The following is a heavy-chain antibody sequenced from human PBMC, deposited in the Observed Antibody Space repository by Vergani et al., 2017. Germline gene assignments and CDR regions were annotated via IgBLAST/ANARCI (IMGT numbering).Heavy chain of an antibody. J-gene: IGHJ4*02. Sequence: QVQLVESGGGVVQPGRSLRLSCAASGFTFTSYDINWVRQAPGQGLEWMGGIIPIFGTANYAQKFQGRVTITADESTSTAYMELSSLRSEDTAVYYCARDLGGGYSYGLVDYWGQGTLVTVSS. CDR3: ARDLGGGYSYGLVDY. CDR1: GFTFTSYD. CDR2: IIPIFGTA. D-gene: IGHD5-18*01. V-gene: IGHV1-69*01.